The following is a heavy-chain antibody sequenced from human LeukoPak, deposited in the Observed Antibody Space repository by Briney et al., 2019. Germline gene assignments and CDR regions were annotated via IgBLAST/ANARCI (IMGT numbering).Heavy chain of an antibody. CDR3: ARGRDSSGSILTDY. CDR1: GGSFSGYY. Sequence: SETLSLTCAVYGGSFSGYYWSWIRQPPGKGLEWIGGINHSGSTNYNPSLKSRVTISVDTSKNQFSLKLSSVTAADTAVYYCARGRDSSGSILTDYWGQGTLVTVSS. V-gene: IGHV4-34*01. D-gene: IGHD3-22*01. J-gene: IGHJ4*02. CDR2: INHSGST.